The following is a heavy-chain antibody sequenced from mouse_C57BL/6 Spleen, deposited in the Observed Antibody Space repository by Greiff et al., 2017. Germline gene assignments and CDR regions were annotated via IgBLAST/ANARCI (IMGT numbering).Heavy chain of an antibody. J-gene: IGHJ2*01. CDR1: GYTFTSYW. D-gene: IGHD2-5*01. V-gene: IGHV1-69*01. CDR2: IDPSDSYT. CDR3: ARSGYYSIDD. Sequence: QVQLQQPGAELVMPGASVKLSCKASGYTFTSYWMHWVKQRPGQGLEWIGEIDPSDSYTNYNQKFKGKSTLTVDKSSSTAYMQLSSLTSEDSAVYYCARSGYYSIDDWGQGTTLTVSS.